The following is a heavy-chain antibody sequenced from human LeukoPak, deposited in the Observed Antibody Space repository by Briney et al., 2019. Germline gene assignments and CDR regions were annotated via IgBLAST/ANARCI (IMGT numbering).Heavy chain of an antibody. CDR1: GGTFSSYT. D-gene: IGHD4-17*01. CDR2: IIPIFGTA. V-gene: IGHV1-69*13. J-gene: IGHJ1*01. Sequence: SVKVSCKASGGTFSSYTISWVRQAPGQGLEWMGGIIPIFGTANYAQKFQGRVTITADESTSTAYMELSSLRSEDTAVYYCARTRVKDYGDYAEYFQHWGQGTLVTVSS. CDR3: ARTRVKDYGDYAEYFQH.